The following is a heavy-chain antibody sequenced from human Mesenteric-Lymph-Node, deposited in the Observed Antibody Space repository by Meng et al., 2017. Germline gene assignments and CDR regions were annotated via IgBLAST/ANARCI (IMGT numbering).Heavy chain of an antibody. V-gene: IGHV4-59*01. J-gene: IGHJ4*02. CDR1: GGSISSDY. CDR3: ARGPPADY. CDR2: IYNTGST. Sequence: GSLRLSCTVSGGSISSDYWSWIRQPPGKGLEWIGYIYNTGSTNYNPSLKSRVTISVDTSKNQFSLKLSSVTAADTAVYYCARGPPADYWGPGTLVTVSS.